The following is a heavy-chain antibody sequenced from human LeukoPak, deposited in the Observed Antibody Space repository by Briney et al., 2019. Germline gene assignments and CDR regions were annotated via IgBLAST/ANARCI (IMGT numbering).Heavy chain of an antibody. D-gene: IGHD6-19*01. V-gene: IGHV4-59*01. J-gene: IGHJ4*02. Sequence: SETLSLTCTVSGFSISSYYWSWIRQPPGKGLEWMGYMYYSGSTNYNPSLKSRVTISVDTSKNQFSLKLISVTAADTAVYYCARYSSGYYNFDYWGQGTLVTVSS. CDR3: ARYSSGYYNFDY. CDR1: GFSISSYY. CDR2: MYYSGST.